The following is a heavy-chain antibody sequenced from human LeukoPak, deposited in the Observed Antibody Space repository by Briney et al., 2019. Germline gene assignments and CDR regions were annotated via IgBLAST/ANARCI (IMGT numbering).Heavy chain of an antibody. CDR2: ISGSGGST. CDR1: GFTFSSYA. Sequence: QPGGSLRLSCAASGFTFSSYAMSWVRQAPGKGLEWVSGISGSGGSTYYADSVKGRFTISRDNSKNTLYLQMNSLRAEDTAVYYCAKGYCRGISCHSDYWGQGTLVTVSS. V-gene: IGHV3-23*01. CDR3: AKGYCRGISCHSDY. D-gene: IGHD2-2*01. J-gene: IGHJ4*02.